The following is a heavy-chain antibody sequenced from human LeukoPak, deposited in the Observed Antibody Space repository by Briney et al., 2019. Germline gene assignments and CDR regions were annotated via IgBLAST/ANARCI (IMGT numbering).Heavy chain of an antibody. CDR1: GFTFSSYA. J-gene: IGHJ4*02. CDR3: AKDSGEWVLTGYLFDY. CDR2: ISGSGGST. Sequence: PGGSLRLSCAASGFTFSSYAMSWVRQAPGKGLEWVSAISGSGGSTYYADSVKGRFTISRDNSKNTLYLQMNSLRAEDTAVYYCAKDSGEWVLTGYLFDYWGQGTLVTVSS. D-gene: IGHD3-9*01. V-gene: IGHV3-23*01.